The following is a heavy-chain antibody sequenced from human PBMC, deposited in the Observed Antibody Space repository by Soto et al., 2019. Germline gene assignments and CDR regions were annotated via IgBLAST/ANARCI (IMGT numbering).Heavy chain of an antibody. CDR2: IYYSGST. Sequence: SETLSLTCTVSGRSISSGGYYWSWIRQHPGKGLEWIGYIYYSGSTYYNPSLKSRVTISVDTSKNQFSLKLSSVTAADTAVYYCARGHGSGSYRQYYFDYWGQGTLVTVSS. CDR1: GRSISSGGYY. V-gene: IGHV4-31*03. J-gene: IGHJ4*02. D-gene: IGHD3-10*01. CDR3: ARGHGSGSYRQYYFDY.